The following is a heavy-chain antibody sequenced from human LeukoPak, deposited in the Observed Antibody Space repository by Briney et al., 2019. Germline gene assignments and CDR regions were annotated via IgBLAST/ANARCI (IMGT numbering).Heavy chain of an antibody. CDR3: ARGGWAYYYGSGSSREYYYYGLDV. Sequence: SETLSLTCAVYGGSFSSYYWSWIRQPPGKGLEWIGEISHSGSTNYNPSLKSRVTISVDTSKNQFSLKLSSVTAADTAVYYCARGGWAYYYGSGSSREYYYYGLDVWGQGTTVTVSS. CDR1: GGSFSSYY. D-gene: IGHD3-10*01. CDR2: ISHSGST. J-gene: IGHJ6*02. V-gene: IGHV4-34*01.